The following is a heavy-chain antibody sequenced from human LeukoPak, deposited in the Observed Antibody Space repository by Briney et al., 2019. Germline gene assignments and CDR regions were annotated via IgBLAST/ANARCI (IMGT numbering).Heavy chain of an antibody. D-gene: IGHD5-12*01. CDR1: GFTFSSFS. CDR3: ARGSLSVYSGYDYFDY. Sequence: PGGSLRLSCAASGFTFSSFSMNWVRQAPGKGLEWVSYISSTSSTIYYADSVKGRFTISRDNAKNSLYLQMNSLRAEDTAVYYCARGSLSVYSGYDYFDYWGQGTLVTVSS. J-gene: IGHJ4*02. V-gene: IGHV3-48*01. CDR2: ISSTSSTI.